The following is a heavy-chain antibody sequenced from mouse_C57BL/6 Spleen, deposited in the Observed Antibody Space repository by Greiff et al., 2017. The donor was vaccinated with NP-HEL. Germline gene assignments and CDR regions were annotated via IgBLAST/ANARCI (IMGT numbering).Heavy chain of an antibody. Sequence: EVQLQQSEGGLVQPGSSMKLSCTASGFTFSDYYMAWVRQVPEKGLEWVANINYDGSSTYYLDSLKSRFIISRDNAKNILYLQMSSLKSEDTATYYCARVYNWYFDVWGTGTTVTVSS. J-gene: IGHJ1*03. V-gene: IGHV5-16*01. D-gene: IGHD2-12*01. CDR1: GFTFSDYY. CDR2: INYDGSST. CDR3: ARVYNWYFDV.